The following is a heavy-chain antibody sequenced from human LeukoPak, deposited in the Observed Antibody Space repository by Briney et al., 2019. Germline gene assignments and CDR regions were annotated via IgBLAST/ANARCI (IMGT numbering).Heavy chain of an antibody. CDR1: GFTFSSYE. Sequence: GGSLRLSCAASGFTFSSYEMNWVRQAPGKGLEWVSYISSSGSTIYYADSVKGRFTISRDNAKNSLYLQMNSLRAEDTAVYYCARDEEYSSSSRGAYYYYMDVWGKGTTVTVSS. D-gene: IGHD6-6*01. CDR2: ISSSGSTI. CDR3: ARDEEYSSSSRGAYYYYMDV. V-gene: IGHV3-48*03. J-gene: IGHJ6*03.